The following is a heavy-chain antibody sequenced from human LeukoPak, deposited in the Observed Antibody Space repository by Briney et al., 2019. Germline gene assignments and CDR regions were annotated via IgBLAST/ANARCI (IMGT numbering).Heavy chain of an antibody. CDR3: ARQLGYYDVRGRYKCAFDI. Sequence: SETLSLTCTVSGGSIVGRSHYWGWIRQPPGKGPEWTGNIYYSGTTYSNPSLTRRLIICVDTSKSQFSLRLRSVSAADTAVYYCARQLGYYDVRGRYKCAFDIWGQGTMVIVSS. D-gene: IGHD3-22*01. CDR2: IYYSGTT. CDR1: GGSIVGRSHY. V-gene: IGHV4-39*01. J-gene: IGHJ3*02.